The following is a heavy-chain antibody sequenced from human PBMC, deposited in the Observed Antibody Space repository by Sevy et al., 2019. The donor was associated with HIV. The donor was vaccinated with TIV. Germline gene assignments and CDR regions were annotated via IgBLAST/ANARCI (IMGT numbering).Heavy chain of an antibody. CDR1: GGSFSGYY. CDR3: ARAYGSGSYYRDPTTGYFHY. Sequence: SETLSLTCAVYGGSFSGYYWSWIRQPPGKGLEWIGEINHSGSTNYNPSLKSRVTISVDTSKNQFSLKLSSVTAADTAVYYCARAYGSGSYYRDPTTGYFHYWGQGTLVTVSS. V-gene: IGHV4-34*01. J-gene: IGHJ4*02. CDR2: INHSGST. D-gene: IGHD3-10*01.